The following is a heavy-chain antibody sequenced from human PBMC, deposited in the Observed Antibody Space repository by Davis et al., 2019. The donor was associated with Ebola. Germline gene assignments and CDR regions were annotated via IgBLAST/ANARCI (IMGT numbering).Heavy chain of an antibody. V-gene: IGHV3-23*01. CDR1: GFTFSIYA. J-gene: IGHJ4*02. D-gene: IGHD6-19*01. CDR2: ISGNGVST. Sequence: GESLKISCAGSGFTFSIYAVTWVRQAPGKGLEWVSTISGNGVSTYYADSVRGRFIISRDKSNNTLYLEMNSLRVDDTAVYYCATTQWLREFDNWGQGTLVTVSS. CDR3: ATTQWLREFDN.